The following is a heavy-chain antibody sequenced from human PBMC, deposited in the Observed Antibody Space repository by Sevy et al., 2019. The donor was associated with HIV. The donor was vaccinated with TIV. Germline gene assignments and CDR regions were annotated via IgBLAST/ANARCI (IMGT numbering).Heavy chain of an antibody. J-gene: IGHJ3*02. CDR2: ISGRGVSP. CDR1: EFTFSSYD. Sequence: QLGGSLRLSCAASEFTFSSYDMGGVRQAPGKGLDGVSVISGRGVSPYYADSVKGRFTISRDNSKNTLYLQLNSLRAEDTAVYYCAKSMGGFDAFDIWGQGTMVTVSS. D-gene: IGHD6-25*01. V-gene: IGHV3-23*01. CDR3: AKSMGGFDAFDI.